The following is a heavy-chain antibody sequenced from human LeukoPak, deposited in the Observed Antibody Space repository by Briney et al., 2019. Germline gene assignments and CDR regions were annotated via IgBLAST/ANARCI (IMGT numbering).Heavy chain of an antibody. CDR3: ARGKLWFGELFGNWFDP. Sequence: SQTLSLTCAVSGGSISSGGYSWSWIRQPPGKGLEWIGYIYHSGSTYYNPSLKSRVTISVDRSKSQFSLKLSSVTAADTAVYYCARGKLWFGELFGNWFDPWGQGTLVTVSS. V-gene: IGHV4-30-2*01. CDR1: GGSISSGGYS. D-gene: IGHD3-10*01. CDR2: IYHSGST. J-gene: IGHJ5*02.